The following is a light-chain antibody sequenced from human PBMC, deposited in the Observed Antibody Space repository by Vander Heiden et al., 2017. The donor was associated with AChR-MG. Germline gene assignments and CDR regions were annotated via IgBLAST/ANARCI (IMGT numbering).Light chain of an antibody. CDR2: GAS. J-gene: IGKJ4*01. V-gene: IGKV3-15*01. CDR1: QSVSSN. CDR3: QQYNNWPPLT. Sequence: ALTQSPATLSVSPEEAATLSSRTNQSVSSNLAWYQQKPGQAPRLLIYGASTRATGIPARFSGSGSGTEFTLTISSLQSEDFAVYYCQQYNNWPPLTFGGGTKVEIK.